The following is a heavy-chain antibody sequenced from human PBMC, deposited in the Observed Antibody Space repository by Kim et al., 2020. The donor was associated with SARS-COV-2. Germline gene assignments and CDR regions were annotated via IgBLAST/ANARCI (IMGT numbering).Heavy chain of an antibody. J-gene: IGHJ6*02. CDR3: ARERYSSSWYGLCLLMDV. D-gene: IGHD6-13*01. V-gene: IGHV4-34*01. Sequence: KSRVTISVDTSKNQFSLKLSSVTAADTAVYYGARERYSSSWYGLCLLMDVWGQGTTVTVSS.